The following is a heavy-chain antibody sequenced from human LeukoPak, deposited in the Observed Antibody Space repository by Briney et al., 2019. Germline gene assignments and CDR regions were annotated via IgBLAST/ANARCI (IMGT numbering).Heavy chain of an antibody. Sequence: SQTLSLTCAISGDSVSSNSAAWNWIRQSPLRGLEWLGSTYHRSKWYNDYALRVQSRISVNPDTPKNQFSLQLHSVTPGDTAVYYCARGENYSFDYWGQGTLVTVSS. CDR2: TYHRSKWYN. V-gene: IGHV6-1*01. J-gene: IGHJ4*02. CDR3: ARGENYSFDY. CDR1: GDSVSSNSAA. D-gene: IGHD1-7*01.